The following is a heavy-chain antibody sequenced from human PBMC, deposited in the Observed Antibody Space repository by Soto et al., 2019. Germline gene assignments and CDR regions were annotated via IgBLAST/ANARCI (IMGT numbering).Heavy chain of an antibody. CDR2: IYHSGST. CDR3: AREVTGRYCSSTSCYGMDV. CDR1: GGSISSGGYS. D-gene: IGHD2-2*01. V-gene: IGHV4-30-2*01. J-gene: IGHJ6*02. Sequence: SETLSLTCAVSGGSISSGGYSWGWIRQPPGKGLEWIGYIYHSGSTYYNPSLKSRVTISVDRSKNQFSLKLSSVTAADTAVYYCAREVTGRYCSSTSCYGMDVWGQGTTVTVSS.